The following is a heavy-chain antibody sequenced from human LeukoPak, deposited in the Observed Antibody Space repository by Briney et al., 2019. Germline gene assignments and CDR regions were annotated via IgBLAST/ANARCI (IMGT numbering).Heavy chain of an antibody. Sequence: GGSLRLSCAASGFTFSSYAMSWVRQAPGKGLEWVAVISYDGSNKYYADSVKGRFTISRDNSKNTLYLQMNSLRAEDTAVYYCAKTSLMVYATDFDYWGQGTLVTVSS. CDR2: ISYDGSNK. CDR3: AKTSLMVYATDFDY. CDR1: GFTFSSYA. V-gene: IGHV3-30*18. D-gene: IGHD2-8*01. J-gene: IGHJ4*02.